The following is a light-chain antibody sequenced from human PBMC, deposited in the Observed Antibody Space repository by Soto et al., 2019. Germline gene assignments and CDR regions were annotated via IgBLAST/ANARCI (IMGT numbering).Light chain of an antibody. CDR3: LPHDSVPT. J-gene: IGKJ2*01. CDR2: DAA. V-gene: IGKV1-33*01. Sequence: DIQMTQSPSSLSASVGDRVTITCQASQDISNSLSWYQQKPGKAPKLLITDAATLEAGVPSRFSRSGSGTDLNITISSLHPEDMASYFCLPHDSVPTFVLGTKLEVK. CDR1: QDISNS.